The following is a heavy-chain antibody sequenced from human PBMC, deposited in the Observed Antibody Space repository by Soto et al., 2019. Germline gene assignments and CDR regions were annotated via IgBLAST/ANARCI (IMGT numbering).Heavy chain of an antibody. V-gene: IGHV4-31*02. Sequence: PSEDRCLTWTVSGGSINSGGFYWSWIRQHPGKVLEWIGYIYYSGSTYYNPALKSRVIISVDTSKNQFSLRLRSVTAADTAVYYCARAASFYYDNTGYYHFDYWGQGSLVTVSS. D-gene: IGHD3-22*01. CDR2: IYYSGST. CDR3: ARAASFYYDNTGYYHFDY. J-gene: IGHJ4*02. CDR1: GGSINSGGFY.